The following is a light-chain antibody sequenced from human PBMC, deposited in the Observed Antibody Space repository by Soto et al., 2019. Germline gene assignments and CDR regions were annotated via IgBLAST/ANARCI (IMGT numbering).Light chain of an antibody. V-gene: IGKV1-27*01. CDR1: QGINTY. CDR3: QKHNSVLPVT. J-gene: IGKJ3*01. CDR2: GAS. Sequence: DFQMTQSPSALSASIGDIVTISCRARQGINTYLSWYQQKPAKGPKLLIYGASTLQSGVPSRVGGSGAGTDFTLTISSLQTEDVATEYGQKHNSVLPVTFGPGTKVGV.